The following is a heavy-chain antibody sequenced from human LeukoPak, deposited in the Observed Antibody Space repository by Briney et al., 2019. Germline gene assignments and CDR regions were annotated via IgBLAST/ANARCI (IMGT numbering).Heavy chain of an antibody. Sequence: PGGSLRLSCAASGVTLGSYSMNWVRQAPGKGLEWVSSISSSSSYIYYADSVKGRFTISRDNAKNSLYLQLNSLRAEDTAVYYCARDPSGYCSGGSCPVYFDYWGQGTLVTVSS. CDR1: GVTLGSYS. V-gene: IGHV3-21*01. J-gene: IGHJ4*02. CDR3: ARDPSGYCSGGSCPVYFDY. D-gene: IGHD2-15*01. CDR2: ISSSSSYI.